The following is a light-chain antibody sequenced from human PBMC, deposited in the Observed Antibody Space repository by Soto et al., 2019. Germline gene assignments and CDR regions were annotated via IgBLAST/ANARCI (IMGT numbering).Light chain of an antibody. J-gene: IGKJ4*01. CDR1: QSVSSN. CDR2: GAS. V-gene: IGKV3-15*01. Sequence: EMVMTQSPATLSVSPGERATLSCRASQSVSSNLAWYQQKPGQAPRLLIYGASTRATGIPARFSGSGSGTEFTLTISSRQSEDFATYYCQQPPDTVGGGTKGDTK. CDR3: QQPPDT.